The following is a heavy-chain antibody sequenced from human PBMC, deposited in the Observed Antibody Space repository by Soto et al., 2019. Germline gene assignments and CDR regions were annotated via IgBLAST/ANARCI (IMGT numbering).Heavy chain of an antibody. V-gene: IGHV3-30*18. CDR3: AKDRGYCDTSSCYLGHSFDI. Sequence: QVHLVESGGGVVQPGRSLRLSCTDSGFTFTTFGVHWVRQAPGKGLEWVAVISHDGRSKFYGDSVKGRFTVSRDNSKNMVSLEMNSLRPEDTAVYYCAKDRGYCDTSSCYLGHSFDIWGQGTVVTVSS. CDR1: GFTFTTFG. J-gene: IGHJ3*02. CDR2: ISHDGRSK. D-gene: IGHD2-15*01.